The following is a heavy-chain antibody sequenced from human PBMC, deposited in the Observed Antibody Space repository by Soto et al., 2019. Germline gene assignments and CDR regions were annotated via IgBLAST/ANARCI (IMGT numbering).Heavy chain of an antibody. CDR1: GFTYSSHA. CDR3: XXXXXXXXHWYFDL. J-gene: IGHJ2*01. CDR2: ISGNAGST. V-gene: IGHV3-23*01. Sequence: EVQLLESGGGLVQPGGSLRVSCAASGFTYSSHAMSWVRQAPXXXXXWVSGISGNAGSTYYADSVKGRFTISGDNXXXXXXXXXXXXXXXXXXXXXXXXXXXXXXHWYFDLWGRGTLVTVSS.